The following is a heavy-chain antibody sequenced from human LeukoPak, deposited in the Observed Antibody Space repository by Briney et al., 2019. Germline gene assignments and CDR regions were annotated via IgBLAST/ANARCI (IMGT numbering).Heavy chain of an antibody. Sequence: GGSLRLSCAASGFTFTSYAMNWVRKPPGPGLGWVSAISGSCGNTYYADSVKGRFTVSRDSAKNSLYLQMNSLRDEDTALYYCAKPPSAGYKYYMDVWGKGTMVTVSS. CDR2: ISGSCGNT. J-gene: IGHJ6*03. V-gene: IGHV3-23*01. CDR1: GFTFTSYA. CDR3: AKPPSAGYKYYMDV.